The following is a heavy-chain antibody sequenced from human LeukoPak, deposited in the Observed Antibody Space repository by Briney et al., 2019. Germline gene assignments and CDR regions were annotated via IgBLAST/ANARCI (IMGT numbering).Heavy chain of an antibody. CDR2: ISYDGSNK. V-gene: IGHV3-30*04. CDR3: ARVQYSSGWYFDY. J-gene: IGHJ4*02. Sequence: GRSLRLSCAASGFTFSSYAMHWVRQAPGKGLEWVAVISYDGSNKYYADSVKGRFTISRDNSMNTLYLQMNSLRAEDTAVYYCARVQYSSGWYFDYWGQGTLVTVSS. D-gene: IGHD6-19*01. CDR1: GFTFSSYA.